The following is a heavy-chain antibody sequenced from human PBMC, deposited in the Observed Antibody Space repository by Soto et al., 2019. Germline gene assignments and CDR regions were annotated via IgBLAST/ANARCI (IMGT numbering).Heavy chain of an antibody. CDR1: GFTFSSYA. CDR2: ISYDGSNK. D-gene: IGHD1-26*01. Sequence: RGGALRLSCADSGFTFSSYAMHWVRQARGKGLEWVAVISYDGSNKYYADSVKGRFTISRDNSKNTLYLQMNSLRAEDTAVYYCASVRGGSYHLWFDPWGQATLVTASS. CDR3: ASVRGGSYHLWFDP. J-gene: IGHJ5*02. V-gene: IGHV3-30-3*01.